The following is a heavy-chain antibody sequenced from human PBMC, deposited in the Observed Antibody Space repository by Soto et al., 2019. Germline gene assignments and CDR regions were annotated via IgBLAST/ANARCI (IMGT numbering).Heavy chain of an antibody. CDR2: ISTYNGDA. D-gene: IGHD1-26*01. CDR3: ARSGSVPYYYYGLDV. CDR1: GYTFSRSG. V-gene: IGHV1-18*01. J-gene: IGHJ6*01. Sequence: QVQLVQSGAEVRKPGAPVKVSCKPSGYTFSRSGISWVRQAPGQGLEWMGWISTYNGDANYAQKLQGRVTMTTDTATSTAFMELGSLTSDETAVYYCARSGSVPYYYYGLDVWGQGTTVTVPS.